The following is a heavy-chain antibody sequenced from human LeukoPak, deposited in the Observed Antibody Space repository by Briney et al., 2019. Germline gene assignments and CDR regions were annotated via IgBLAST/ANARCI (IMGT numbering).Heavy chain of an antibody. CDR2: INPNSGGT. Sequence: ASVKVSCKASGGTFSSYAISWVRQAPGQGLEWMGRINPNSGGTNYAQKFQGRVTMTRDTSISTAYMELSRLRSDDTAVYYCARGRVGATWYWGQGTLVTVSS. D-gene: IGHD1-26*01. CDR1: GGTFSSYA. J-gene: IGHJ4*02. CDR3: ARGRVGATWY. V-gene: IGHV1-2*06.